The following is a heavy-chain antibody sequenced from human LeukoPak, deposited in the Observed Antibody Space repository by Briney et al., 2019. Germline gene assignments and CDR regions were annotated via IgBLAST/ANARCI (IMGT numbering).Heavy chain of an antibody. D-gene: IGHD2-2*01. CDR3: AKLCAPRGTGCNTAS. CDR2: ISGSGDNT. J-gene: IGHJ5*02. Sequence: GGSLRLSCAASGFTFSSYAMSWVRQAPGKGLEWVSGISGSGDNTYYAESVKGRVTISRDNCNNTPYLLTNSLRAERTAVFDCAKLCAPRGTGCNTASWGQGPLVTV. CDR1: GFTFSSYA. V-gene: IGHV3-23*01.